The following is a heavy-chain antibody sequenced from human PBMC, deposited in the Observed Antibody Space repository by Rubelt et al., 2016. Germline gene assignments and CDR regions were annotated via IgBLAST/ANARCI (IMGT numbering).Heavy chain of an antibody. CDR3: AKDLTAGRITIFGVELHGADY. CDR1: GFTFDDYA. V-gene: IGHV3-9*01. CDR2: ISWNSGSI. D-gene: IGHD3-3*01. J-gene: IGHJ4*02. Sequence: SGFTFDDYAMHWVRQAPGKGLEWVSGISWNSGSIGYADSVKGRFTISRDNAKNSLYLQMNSLRAEDTAVYYCAKDLTAGRITIFGVELHGADYWGQGTLVTVSS.